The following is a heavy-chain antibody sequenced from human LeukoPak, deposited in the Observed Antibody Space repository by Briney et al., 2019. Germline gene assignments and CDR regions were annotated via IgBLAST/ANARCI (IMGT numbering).Heavy chain of an antibody. J-gene: IGHJ4*02. V-gene: IGHV1-18*01. CDR1: GYTFTSYG. CDR2: INAYNGNT. Sequence: ASVKVSCKASGYTFTSYGISWVRQAPGQGLEWMGWINAYNGNTNYAQKLQGRVTMTTDTSTSTAYMELRSLRSDDTAVYYCAFDVAAAGGGDYWGQGTLVTVSS. CDR3: AFDVAAAGGGDY. D-gene: IGHD6-13*01.